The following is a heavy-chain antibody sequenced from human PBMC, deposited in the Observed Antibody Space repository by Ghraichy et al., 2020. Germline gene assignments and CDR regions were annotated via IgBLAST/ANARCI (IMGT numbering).Heavy chain of an antibody. CDR3: AKGVDYYDSSGYDA. Sequence: GGSLRLSCAASGFTFSSYAMSWVRQAPGKGLEWVSAISGSGGSTYYADSVKGRFTISRDNSKNTLYLQMNSLRAEDTAVYYCAKGVDYYDSSGYDAGGQGTLVTVSS. CDR1: GFTFSSYA. CDR2: ISGSGGST. J-gene: IGHJ5*02. V-gene: IGHV3-23*01. D-gene: IGHD3-22*01.